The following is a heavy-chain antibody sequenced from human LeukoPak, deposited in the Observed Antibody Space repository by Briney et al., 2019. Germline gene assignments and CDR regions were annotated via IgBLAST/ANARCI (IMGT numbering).Heavy chain of an antibody. J-gene: IGHJ4*02. CDR2: IIPIFGTA. Sequence: SVKVSCKASGGTFSSYAISWVRQAPGQGLEWMGGIIPIFGTANYAQKFQGRVTITADESTSTAYMELSSLRSEDTAVYYCARNKAVAGTSWFPISYYFDYWGQGTLVTVSS. CDR1: GGTFSSYA. V-gene: IGHV1-69*13. CDR3: ARNKAVAGTSWFPISYYFDY. D-gene: IGHD6-19*01.